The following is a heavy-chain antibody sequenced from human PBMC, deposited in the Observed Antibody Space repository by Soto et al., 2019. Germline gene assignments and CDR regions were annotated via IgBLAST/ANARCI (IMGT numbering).Heavy chain of an antibody. V-gene: IGHV4-61*01. CDR2: VYYSGST. Sequence: QVQLQESGPGLVKPSETLSLTCTVSGASVSSDSYYWSWIRQPPGKGLEWIAYVYYSGSTNYNPSLKSRVTISLDTSKNQFSLKLRSVTAADTAVYYCARTMYCSGGSCYFGGFDYWGQGTLVTVSS. D-gene: IGHD2-15*01. CDR1: GASVSSDSYY. CDR3: ARTMYCSGGSCYFGGFDY. J-gene: IGHJ4*02.